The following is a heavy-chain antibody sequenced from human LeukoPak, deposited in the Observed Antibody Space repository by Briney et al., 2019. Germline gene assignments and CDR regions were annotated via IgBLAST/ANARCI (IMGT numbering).Heavy chain of an antibody. Sequence: ASVTVSFKAPGYTFTGYYMHWVRQAPGQGLAWMGWINPNSGGTNYAQKFQGWVTITRDTSISTAYMELSRLRSDDTAVCYGARGAPWGRAIAVAGKYYFDYWGQGTLVTVSS. CDR2: INPNSGGT. CDR3: ARGAPWGRAIAVAGKYYFDY. J-gene: IGHJ4*02. CDR1: GYTFTGYY. V-gene: IGHV1-2*04. D-gene: IGHD6-19*01.